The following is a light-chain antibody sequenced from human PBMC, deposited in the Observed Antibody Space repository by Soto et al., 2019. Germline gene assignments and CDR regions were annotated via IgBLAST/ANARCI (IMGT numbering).Light chain of an antibody. V-gene: IGKV3-20*01. J-gene: IGKJ1*01. CDR2: GAS. CDR3: QQYGSSGT. Sequence: EIVMTQSPATLSVSPVERATLSCRASQSISSNLAWYQQKPGQAPRLLTYGASNRATGIPDRFSGSGSGTDYTLTISRLEPEDFAVYYCQQYGSSGTFGQGTKVDIK. CDR1: QSISSN.